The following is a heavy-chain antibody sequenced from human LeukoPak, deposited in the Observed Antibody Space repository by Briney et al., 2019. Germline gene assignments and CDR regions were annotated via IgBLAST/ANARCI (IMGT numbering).Heavy chain of an antibody. Sequence: GSLRLFCAASGFNFSSYAMPLVRPAPGKGLEGVAGITYDGSNKYYADSVKGRFTISRDNSKNMVYLQMNSLRAEDTAVYYCARYYYDSSGYFMETFDIWGQGTMVTVSS. J-gene: IGHJ3*02. V-gene: IGHV3-30-3*01. CDR3: ARYYYDSSGYFMETFDI. D-gene: IGHD3-22*01. CDR1: GFNFSSYA. CDR2: ITYDGSNK.